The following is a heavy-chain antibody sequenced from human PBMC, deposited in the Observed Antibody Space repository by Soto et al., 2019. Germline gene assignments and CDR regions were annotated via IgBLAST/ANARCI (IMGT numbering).Heavy chain of an antibody. CDR2: INLSAGST. V-gene: IGHV1-46*03. D-gene: IGHD3-9*01. Sequence: GAAVQVSCKASGHTFTSYYPHWVRQAPGQGLEWIGIINLSAGSTSYAQKFQGRVTITRDTSTSTVYMDMSSLRSEDTAVYYCARRDPDILTTYSYSMDVWGQGTTVTLS. CDR1: GHTFTSYY. J-gene: IGHJ6*02. CDR3: ARRDPDILTTYSYSMDV.